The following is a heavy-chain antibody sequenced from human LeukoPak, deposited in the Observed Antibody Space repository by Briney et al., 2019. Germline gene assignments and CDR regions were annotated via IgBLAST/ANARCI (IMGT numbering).Heavy chain of an antibody. J-gene: IGHJ3*02. Sequence: SETLSLTCTVSGGSISSSSYYWGWIRQPPGKGLEWIGYIYYSGSTYYNPSLKSRVTISVDTSKNQFSLKLSSVTAADTAVYYCARGGVDCDSSGYYLLAPSGAFDIWGQGTMVTVSS. D-gene: IGHD3-22*01. CDR1: GGSISSSSYY. V-gene: IGHV4-30-4*08. CDR3: ARGGVDCDSSGYYLLAPSGAFDI. CDR2: IYYSGST.